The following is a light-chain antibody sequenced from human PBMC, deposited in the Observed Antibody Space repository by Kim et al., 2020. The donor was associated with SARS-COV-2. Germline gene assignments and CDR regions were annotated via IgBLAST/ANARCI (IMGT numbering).Light chain of an antibody. CDR2: DAS. CDR3: QQRNNWPRT. V-gene: IGKV3-11*01. CDR1: QSVSSY. Sequence: EIVLTQSPATLSLSPRERATLSCRASQSVSSYLVWYQQKPGQAPRLLIYDASTRATGIPARFSGSGSGTDFTLTISSLEPEDSAIYYCQQRNNWPRTFGGGTKVEI. J-gene: IGKJ4*01.